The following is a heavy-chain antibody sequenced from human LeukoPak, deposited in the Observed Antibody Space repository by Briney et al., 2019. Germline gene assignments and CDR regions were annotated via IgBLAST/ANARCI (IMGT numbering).Heavy chain of an antibody. Sequence: SETLSLTCTVSGASTRTHCWSWIRQPPGKGLEWIGYAYHSGSTKYNPSLKSRVTISVDTSKNQFSLKLSSVTAADTAVYYCARLLIAVAGTDAFDIWGQGTMVTVSS. CDR2: AYHSGST. CDR3: ARLLIAVAGTDAFDI. V-gene: IGHV4-59*11. D-gene: IGHD6-19*01. CDR1: GASTRTHC. J-gene: IGHJ3*02.